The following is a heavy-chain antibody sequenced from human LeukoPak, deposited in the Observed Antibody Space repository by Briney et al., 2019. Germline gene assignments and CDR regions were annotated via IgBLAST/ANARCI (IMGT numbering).Heavy chain of an antibody. Sequence: ASVKVSCKASGYTFTSYGISWVRQAPGQGLEWMGWISAYNGNTNYAQKLQGRVTMTEDTSTDTAYMELSSLRSEDTAVYYCATRGYKTRGEYSSFSDAFDIWGQGTMVTVSS. CDR2: ISAYNGNT. CDR1: GYTFTSYG. V-gene: IGHV1-18*01. D-gene: IGHD6-6*01. CDR3: ATRGYKTRGEYSSFSDAFDI. J-gene: IGHJ3*02.